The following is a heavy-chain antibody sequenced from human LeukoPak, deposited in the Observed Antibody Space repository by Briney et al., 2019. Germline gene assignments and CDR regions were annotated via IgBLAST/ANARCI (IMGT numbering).Heavy chain of an antibody. Sequence: SETLSLTSAVYGGSFSGYFWSWIRQPPGKGLEWMGEINHSGSTNYNPSLKSRVTISVDTSKNQFSLKLSSVTAADTAVYYCASWGRWASIVPHWFDPWGQGTLVTVSS. J-gene: IGHJ5*02. V-gene: IGHV4-34*01. CDR2: INHSGST. D-gene: IGHD3-16*01. CDR1: GGSFSGYF. CDR3: ASWGRWASIVPHWFDP.